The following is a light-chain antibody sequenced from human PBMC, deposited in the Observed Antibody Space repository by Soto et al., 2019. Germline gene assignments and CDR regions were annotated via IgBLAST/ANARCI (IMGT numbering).Light chain of an antibody. J-gene: IGLJ1*01. V-gene: IGLV2-14*01. CDR3: SSYTSSSTYV. CDR2: DVS. Sequence: QSALPQPASVSVSPGQSITISCTGTSSDVGGYNYVSWYQQHPGKAPKLTIYDVSNRPSGVSNRFSGSKSGNTASLTISGLQAEDEADYYCSSYTSSSTYVFGTGTKVTVL. CDR1: SSDVGGYNY.